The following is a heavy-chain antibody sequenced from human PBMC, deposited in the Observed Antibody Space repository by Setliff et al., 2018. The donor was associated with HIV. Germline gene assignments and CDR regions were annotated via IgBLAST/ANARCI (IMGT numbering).Heavy chain of an antibody. V-gene: IGHV4-59*01. CDR3: ARGVVVAATRWFDP. CDR2: IYYSGST. CDR1: GGSISSYY. D-gene: IGHD2-15*01. Sequence: PSETMSLTCTVSGGSISSYYWSWIRQPPGKGLEWIGYIYYSGSTNYNPSLKSRVTISVDTSKNQFSLKLSSVNAADTAVYYCARGVVVAATRWFDPWGQGTLVTVSS. J-gene: IGHJ5*02.